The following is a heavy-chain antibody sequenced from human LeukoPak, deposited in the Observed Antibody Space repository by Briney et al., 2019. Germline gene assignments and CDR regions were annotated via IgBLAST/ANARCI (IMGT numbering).Heavy chain of an antibody. CDR3: ARRQVVVAATGAFDI. Sequence: GESLKISCKGSGYSFTSYWIGWVRQMPGKGLEWMGIIYPGDSDTRYSPSFQGQVTISADKSISTAYLQWSSLKASDTAMYYCARRQVVVAATGAFDIWGQGTMVTVSS. D-gene: IGHD2-15*01. J-gene: IGHJ3*02. V-gene: IGHV5-51*01. CDR1: GYSFTSYW. CDR2: IYPGDSDT.